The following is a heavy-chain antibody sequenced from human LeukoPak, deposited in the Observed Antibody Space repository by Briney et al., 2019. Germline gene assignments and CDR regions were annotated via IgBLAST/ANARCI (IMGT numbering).Heavy chain of an antibody. CDR1: GGSISSSSYF. CDR2: FYYSGST. Sequence: SETLSLTCTVSGGSISSSSYFWGWIRQPPGKGLAWIGSFYYSGSTYYNPSLKSRVTISVDTSKNQFSLKLSSVTAADTAVYYCARDGDSSSGIYFDYWGQGTLVTVSS. V-gene: IGHV4-39*07. J-gene: IGHJ4*02. D-gene: IGHD6-6*01. CDR3: ARDGDSSSGIYFDY.